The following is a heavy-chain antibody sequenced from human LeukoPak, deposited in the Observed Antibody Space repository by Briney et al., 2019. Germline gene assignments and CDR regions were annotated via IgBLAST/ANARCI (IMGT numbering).Heavy chain of an antibody. Sequence: SETLSLTCTVSGGSISSYYWSWIRQPPGKGLEWIGYIYTSGSTNYNPSLKGRVTISVDTSKNQFSLKLSSVTAADTAVYYCASLVDIVAGDDAFDIWGQGTMVTVSS. V-gene: IGHV4-4*09. D-gene: IGHD5-12*01. CDR1: GGSISSYY. J-gene: IGHJ3*02. CDR2: IYTSGST. CDR3: ASLVDIVAGDDAFDI.